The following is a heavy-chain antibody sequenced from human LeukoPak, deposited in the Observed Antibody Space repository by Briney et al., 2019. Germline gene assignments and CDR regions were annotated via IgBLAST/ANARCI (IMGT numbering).Heavy chain of an antibody. J-gene: IGHJ4*02. CDR2: IYTSGST. V-gene: IGHV4-4*07. Sequence: SETLSLTCTVSGGSIRSYYWSWIRQPAGKGLEWIGRIYTSGSTNYNPSLKSRVTMSVDTSKNQFSLKLSSVTAADTAVYYCARDRRYCSSTSCYRVFDYWGQGTLVTVSS. D-gene: IGHD2-2*02. CDR3: ARDRRYCSSTSCYRVFDY. CDR1: GGSIRSYY.